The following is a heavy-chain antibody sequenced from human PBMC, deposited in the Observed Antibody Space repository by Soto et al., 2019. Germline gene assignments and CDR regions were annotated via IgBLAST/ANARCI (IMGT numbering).Heavy chain of an antibody. CDR1: GYTFTSYG. CDR2: ISAYNGNT. D-gene: IGHD5-18*01. V-gene: IGHV1-18*01. CDR3: AREISQGVQLYYYSDY. J-gene: IGHJ4*02. Sequence: GASVKVSCKASGYTFTSYGISWVRQAPGQGLEWMGWISAYNGNTNYAQKLQGRVTMTTDTSTSTAYMELSSVTAADTAVYYCAREISQGVQLYYYSDYWGQGTLVTVSS.